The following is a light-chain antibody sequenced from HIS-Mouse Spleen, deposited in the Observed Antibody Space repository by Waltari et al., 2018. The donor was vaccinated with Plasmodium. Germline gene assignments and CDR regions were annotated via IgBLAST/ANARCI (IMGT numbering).Light chain of an antibody. V-gene: IGLV1-51*01. J-gene: IGLJ2*01. CDR3: GTWDSSLSAGVV. CDR2: DKN. Sequence: QSVLTQPPSVSAAPGQKVTISCSGSSSNIGNNYVYWYQQLPGTAPKLLIYDKNKRPSGIPDRFSGSKSGTSATLGITGLQTGDEADYYCGTWDSSLSAGVVFGGGTKLTVL. CDR1: SSNIGNNY.